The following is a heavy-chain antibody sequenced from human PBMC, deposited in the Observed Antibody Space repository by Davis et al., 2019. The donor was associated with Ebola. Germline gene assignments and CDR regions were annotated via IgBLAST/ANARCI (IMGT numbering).Heavy chain of an antibody. CDR1: GGSFSGYY. Sequence: LSLTFAVYGGSFSGYYWSWIRQAPGKGLEWVAVISYDGSNKYYADSVKGRFTISRDNSKNTLYLQMNSLRAEDTAVYYCATPLNDYSNYVGYWGQGTLVTVSS. D-gene: IGHD4-11*01. CDR3: ATPLNDYSNYVGY. V-gene: IGHV3-30-3*01. CDR2: ISYDGSNK. J-gene: IGHJ4*02.